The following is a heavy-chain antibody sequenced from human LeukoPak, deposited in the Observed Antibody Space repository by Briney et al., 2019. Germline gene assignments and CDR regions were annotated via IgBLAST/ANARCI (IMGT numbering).Heavy chain of an antibody. J-gene: IGHJ3*02. CDR3: ARDGMSGGSWGGSDAFDI. CDR1: GYTFTGYY. D-gene: IGHD2-15*01. CDR2: INPNSGGT. V-gene: IGHV1-2*06. Sequence: ASVKVSCKASGYTFTGYYMHWVRQAPGQGLEWMGRINPNSGGTNYAQKFQGRVTMTRDTSISPAYMELSRLRSDDTAVSYCARDGMSGGSWGGSDAFDIWGQGTMVTVSS.